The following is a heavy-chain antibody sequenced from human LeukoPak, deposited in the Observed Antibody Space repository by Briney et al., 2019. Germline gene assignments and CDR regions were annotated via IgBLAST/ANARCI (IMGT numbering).Heavy chain of an antibody. V-gene: IGHV3-23*01. CDR3: AKDGRYYDSSGYYYVGYFDY. Sequence: PGGSLSLSCAASGFTFSSYAMSWVRQAPGKGLEWVSAISGSGGSTYYADSVKGRFTISRDNSKNTLYLQMNSLRAEDTAVYYCAKDGRYYDSSGYYYVGYFDYWGQGTLVTVSS. CDR1: GFTFSSYA. D-gene: IGHD3-22*01. CDR2: ISGSGGST. J-gene: IGHJ4*02.